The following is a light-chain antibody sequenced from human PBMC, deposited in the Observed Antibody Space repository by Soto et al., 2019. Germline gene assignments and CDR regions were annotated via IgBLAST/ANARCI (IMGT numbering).Light chain of an antibody. V-gene: IGKV3-20*01. CDR3: QQYGSSPHT. J-gene: IGKJ2*01. Sequence: EIVMTQSPATLSVSPGERATLSCRASQSVSNNLAWYQKKPGQAPRLLIYGASSRATGIPDRFSGSGSGTDFTLTISRLEPEDFAVYYCQQYGSSPHTFGQGTKLEIK. CDR2: GAS. CDR1: QSVSNN.